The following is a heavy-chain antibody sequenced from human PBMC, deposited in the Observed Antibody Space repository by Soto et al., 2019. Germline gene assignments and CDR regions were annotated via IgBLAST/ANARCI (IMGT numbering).Heavy chain of an antibody. CDR3: ARRGLDCKYYGMHV. Sequence: PSETLSLTCTVSGGSISSYYWSWIRQPPGKGLEWIGYIYYSGSTNYNPSLKSRVTISVDTSKNQFSLKLSSVTAADTAVYYCARRGLDCKYYGMHVWGQGPTVTVSS. V-gene: IGHV4-59*01. D-gene: IGHD2-21*01. CDR2: IYYSGST. J-gene: IGHJ6*02. CDR1: GGSISSYY.